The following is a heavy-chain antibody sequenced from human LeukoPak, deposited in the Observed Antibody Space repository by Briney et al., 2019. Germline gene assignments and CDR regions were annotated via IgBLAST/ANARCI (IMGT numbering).Heavy chain of an antibody. V-gene: IGHV1-69*05. CDR1: GGTFSSYA. D-gene: IGHD2-21*02. CDR2: IIPIFGTA. CDR3: ARAGVGGGDFYYFDY. J-gene: IGHJ4*02. Sequence: GASVKVSCKASGGTFSSYAISWVRQAPGQGLEWMGRIIPIFGTANYAQKFQGRVTITTDESTSTAYMELSGLRSEDTAVYYCARAGVGGGDFYYFDYWGQGTLVTVSS.